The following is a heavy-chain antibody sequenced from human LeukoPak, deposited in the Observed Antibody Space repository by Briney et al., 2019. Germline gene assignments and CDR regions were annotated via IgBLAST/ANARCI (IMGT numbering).Heavy chain of an antibody. V-gene: IGHV4-59*01. J-gene: IGHJ4*02. CDR3: ARVVVAATPYFDY. D-gene: IGHD2-15*01. Sequence: SETLSLTCTVSGGSISSYYWSLIRQPPGKGLEWIGYIYYSGSTNYNPSLKSRVTISVDTSKNQFSLKLSSVTAADTAVYYCARVVVAATPYFDYWGQGTLVTVSS. CDR2: IYYSGST. CDR1: GGSISSYY.